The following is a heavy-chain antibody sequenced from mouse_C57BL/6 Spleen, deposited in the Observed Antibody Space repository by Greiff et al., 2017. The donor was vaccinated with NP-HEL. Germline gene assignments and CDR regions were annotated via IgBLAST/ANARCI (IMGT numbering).Heavy chain of an antibody. CDR2: INPGSGGT. Sequence: VQRVESGAELVRPGTSVKVSCKASGYAFTNYLIEWVKQRPGQGLEWIGVINPGSGGTNYNEKFKGKATLTADKSSSTAYMQLSSLTSEDSAVYFCARITTVVAFDYWGQGTTLTVSS. CDR1: GYAFTNYL. J-gene: IGHJ2*01. CDR3: ARITTVVAFDY. D-gene: IGHD1-1*01. V-gene: IGHV1-54*01.